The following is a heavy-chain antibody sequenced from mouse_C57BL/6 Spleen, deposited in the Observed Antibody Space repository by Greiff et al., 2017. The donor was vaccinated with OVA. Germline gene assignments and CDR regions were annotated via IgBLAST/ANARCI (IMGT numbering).Heavy chain of an antibody. Sequence: EVNLVESGGDLVKPGGSLKLSCAASGFTFSSYGMSWVRQTPDKRLEWVATISSGGSYTYYPDSVKGRFTISRDNAKNTLYLQMSSLKSEDTAMYYCARHTDWDYWGQGTTLTVSS. CDR2: ISSGGSYT. V-gene: IGHV5-6*01. D-gene: IGHD2-13*01. CDR3: ARHTDWDY. J-gene: IGHJ2*01. CDR1: GFTFSSYG.